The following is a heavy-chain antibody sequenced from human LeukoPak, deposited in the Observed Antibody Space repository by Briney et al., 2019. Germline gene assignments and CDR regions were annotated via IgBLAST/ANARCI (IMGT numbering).Heavy chain of an antibody. V-gene: IGHV3-21*01. Sequence: GRSLRLSCAASGFTFSSYSMNWVRQAPGKGLEWVSSISSSSSYIYYADSVKGRFTISRDNAKNSLYLQMNSLRAEDTAVYYCARDLAYYYDSSGYGYWGQGTLVTVSS. D-gene: IGHD3-22*01. CDR2: ISSSSSYI. J-gene: IGHJ4*02. CDR3: ARDLAYYYDSSGYGY. CDR1: GFTFSSYS.